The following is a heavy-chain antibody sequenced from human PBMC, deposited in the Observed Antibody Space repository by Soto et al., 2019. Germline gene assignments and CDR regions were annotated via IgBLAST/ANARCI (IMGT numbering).Heavy chain of an antibody. Sequence: QVQLVQSGAEVRKPGASGKVSCKASGYTFSTSGMSWLRQAPGQGLEWMGWISTYNGDTNDAPKFQDRVTMTSDTSTNTVYMELRSLRSDDTAVYYCARAGAAQYYYYGMDVWGQGTRVTVSS. CDR2: ISTYNGDT. CDR1: GYTFSTSG. CDR3: ARAGAAQYYYYGMDV. D-gene: IGHD2-15*01. J-gene: IGHJ6*02. V-gene: IGHV1-18*01.